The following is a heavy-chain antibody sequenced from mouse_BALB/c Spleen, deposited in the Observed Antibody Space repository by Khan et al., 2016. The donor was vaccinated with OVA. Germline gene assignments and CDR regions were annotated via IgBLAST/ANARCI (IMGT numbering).Heavy chain of an antibody. D-gene: IGHD3-2*02. Sequence: EVQGVESGPGLVKPSQSLSLTCTVTGYSITSDYAWNWIRQFPGNKLEWMGYISYSGHTKYNPSLKSRISITRDPSQNQFFLQLNFVTIEDTATYYCARIQGGDFDYWGQGTTLTVSS. CDR2: ISYSGHT. V-gene: IGHV3-2*02. CDR3: ARIQGGDFDY. J-gene: IGHJ2*01. CDR1: GYSITSDYA.